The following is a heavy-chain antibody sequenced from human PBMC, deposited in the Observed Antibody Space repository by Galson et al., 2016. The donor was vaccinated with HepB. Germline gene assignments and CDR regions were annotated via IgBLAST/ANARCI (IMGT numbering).Heavy chain of an antibody. CDR2: IHGGSSNI. J-gene: IGHJ4*02. CDR3: ARDHNWGFDY. D-gene: IGHD7-27*01. V-gene: IGHV3-48*01. Sequence: SLRLSCAASGFTFCDYSMNWVRPAPGKGLEWVSYIHGGSSNILYADSVQGRFTISRDNARNSLYPQMHSLRAEDSALYYCARDHNWGFDYWGQGALVTVSS. CDR1: GFTFCDYS.